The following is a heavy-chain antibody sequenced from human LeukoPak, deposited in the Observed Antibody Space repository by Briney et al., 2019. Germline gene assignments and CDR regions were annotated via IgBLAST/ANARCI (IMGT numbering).Heavy chain of an antibody. CDR3: ATRDASGYYFDY. V-gene: IGHV4-59*08. CDR1: GGSINNYH. J-gene: IGHJ4*02. D-gene: IGHD5-12*01. Sequence: SETLSLTCTVSGGSINNYHWSWIGQPPGKGLEWIGYIYYSGSTNYNPSLKSRVIISIDTSKNQFSLKLSSVTAADTAVYYCATRDASGYYFDYWGQGTLVTVSS. CDR2: IYYSGST.